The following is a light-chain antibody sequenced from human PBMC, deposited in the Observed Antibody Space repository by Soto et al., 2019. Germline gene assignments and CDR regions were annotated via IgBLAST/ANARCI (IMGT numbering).Light chain of an antibody. CDR2: GNI. CDR3: QSYDSSLSRV. Sequence: QSALTQPPSVSGAPGQRVTISCTGSNSNIGAGYDVHWYQQLPGTAPKLLIYGNINRPSGVPDRFSASKSGTSASLAVTGLQAQDEADYYCQSYDSSLSRVFGGGTKLTVL. J-gene: IGLJ2*01. V-gene: IGLV1-40*01. CDR1: NSNIGAGYD.